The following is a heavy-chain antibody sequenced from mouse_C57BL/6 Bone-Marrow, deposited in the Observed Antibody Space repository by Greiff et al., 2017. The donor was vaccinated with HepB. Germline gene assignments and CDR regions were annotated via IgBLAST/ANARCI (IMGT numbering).Heavy chain of an antibody. CDR3: ARGWGLRRPFAY. J-gene: IGHJ3*01. CDR2: IGPGSGRT. CDR1: GYTFTDYY. Sequence: QVHVKQSGAELVKPGASVKISCTASGYTFTDYYINWVKQGPGQGLEWIGKIGPGSGRTYYNEKFKGTATLTAYKSSSTAYMQLSILTSEDSAVYFCARGWGLRRPFAYWGQGTLVTVSA. D-gene: IGHD2-2*01. V-gene: IGHV1-77*01.